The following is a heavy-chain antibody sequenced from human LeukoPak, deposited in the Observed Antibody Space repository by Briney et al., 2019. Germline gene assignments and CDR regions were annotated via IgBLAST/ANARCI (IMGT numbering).Heavy chain of an antibody. J-gene: IGHJ6*02. Sequence: SETLSLTCAVYGGSFSGYYWSWIRQPPGKGLEWIGEIYHSGSTNYNPSLKSRVTISVDKSKNQFSLKLSSVTAADTAVYYCARENCSSTSCKLYYGMDVWAKGPRSPSP. D-gene: IGHD2-2*01. CDR1: GGSFSGYY. CDR3: ARENCSSTSCKLYYGMDV. V-gene: IGHV4-34*01. CDR2: IYHSGST.